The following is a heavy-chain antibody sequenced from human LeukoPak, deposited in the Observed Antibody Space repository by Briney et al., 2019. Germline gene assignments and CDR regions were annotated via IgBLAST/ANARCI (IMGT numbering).Heavy chain of an antibody. CDR1: GFTFSSYA. Sequence: PGGSLRLSCAASGFTFSSYAMSWVRQAPGKGLEWVSAISGSGGSTYYADSVKGRFTISRDNPKNTLYLQMNSLRAEDTAVYYCAKMGEDQSDFDYWGQGTLVTVSS. CDR3: AKMGEDQSDFDY. CDR2: ISGSGGST. D-gene: IGHD3-16*01. V-gene: IGHV3-23*01. J-gene: IGHJ4*02.